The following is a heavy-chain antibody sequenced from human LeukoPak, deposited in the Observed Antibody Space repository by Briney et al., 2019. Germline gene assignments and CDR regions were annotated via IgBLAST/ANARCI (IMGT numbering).Heavy chain of an antibody. Sequence: GGSLRLSCAASGFTFSSCWMSWVRQAPGKGLEWVANINQDGSEKYSVDSVKGRFTISRDNAKNSLYLQMNSLRAEDTAVYYCAREYYSDSSGSDYWGQGTLVTVSS. V-gene: IGHV3-7*05. CDR3: AREYYSDSSGSDY. J-gene: IGHJ4*02. CDR2: INQDGSEK. D-gene: IGHD3-22*01. CDR1: GFTFSSCW.